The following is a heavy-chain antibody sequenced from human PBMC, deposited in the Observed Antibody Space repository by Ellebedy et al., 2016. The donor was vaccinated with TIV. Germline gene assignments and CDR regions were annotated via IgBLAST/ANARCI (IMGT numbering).Heavy chain of an antibody. V-gene: IGHV3-11*05. CDR3: VRDRIHSGIYYIFDF. Sequence: GRFTISRDNTKNSLYLQMSGLRAEDTAVYYCVRDRIHSGIYYIFDFWGQGTLVTVSS. J-gene: IGHJ4*02. D-gene: IGHD1-26*01.